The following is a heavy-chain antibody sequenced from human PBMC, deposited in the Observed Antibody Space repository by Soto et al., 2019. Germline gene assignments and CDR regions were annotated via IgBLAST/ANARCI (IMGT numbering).Heavy chain of an antibody. D-gene: IGHD3-22*01. Sequence: QVQLVQSGAEVKKPGASVKVSCKASGYTFTGYYMHWVRQAPGQGLEWMGWINPNSGGTNYAQKLQGRVTMTTDTSTSTAYMELRSLRSDDTAVYYCARGVGYYYDSSGKGDYWGQGTLVTVSS. CDR1: GYTFTGYY. V-gene: IGHV1-2*02. J-gene: IGHJ4*02. CDR3: ARGVGYYYDSSGKGDY. CDR2: INPNSGGT.